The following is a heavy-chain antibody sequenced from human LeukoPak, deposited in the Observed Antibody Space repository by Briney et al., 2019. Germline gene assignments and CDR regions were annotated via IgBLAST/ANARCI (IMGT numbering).Heavy chain of an antibody. CDR1: GYTFTGYY. CDR3: AGDSSDYYTIDY. V-gene: IGHV1-2*02. J-gene: IGHJ4*02. Sequence: ASVTVSFKASGYTFTGYYMHWVRQAPGQGLEWMGWINPNSGGTNYSQKFQGRVTMTRDTSISTAYMELSRLRSDDTAVYYCAGDSSDYYTIDYWGQGTLVTVSS. D-gene: IGHD3-22*01. CDR2: INPNSGGT.